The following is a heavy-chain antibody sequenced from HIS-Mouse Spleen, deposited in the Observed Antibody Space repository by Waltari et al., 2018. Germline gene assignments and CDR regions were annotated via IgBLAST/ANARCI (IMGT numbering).Heavy chain of an antibody. D-gene: IGHD6-13*01. J-gene: IGHJ2*01. Sequence: QLQLQESGPGLVTPSETLSLPCTVSVGSTSISSYYWAWIRQPQGTGREWSGSIDYSGSTDYSPSLKRRGTISVDTSKNQFSLKLSSVTAADTAVYYCAREIPYSSSWYDWYFDLWGRGTLVTVSS. CDR1: VGSTSISSYY. V-gene: IGHV4-39*07. CDR3: AREIPYSSSWYDWYFDL. CDR2: IDYSGST.